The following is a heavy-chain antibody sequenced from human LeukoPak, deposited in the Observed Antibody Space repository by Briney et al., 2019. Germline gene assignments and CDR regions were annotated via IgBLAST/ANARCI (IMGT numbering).Heavy chain of an antibody. CDR3: AKDLGYSSSWEFDY. CDR2: IRGSGDST. Sequence: GGSLRLSCAASGFTFSNYAMSWVRQAPGKGLEWVSGIRGSGDSTYYADSVKGRFTISGDNSKNTLYLQMNSLRAEDTAVYYCAKDLGYSSSWEFDYWGQGTLVTVSS. J-gene: IGHJ4*02. D-gene: IGHD6-6*01. V-gene: IGHV3-23*01. CDR1: GFTFSNYA.